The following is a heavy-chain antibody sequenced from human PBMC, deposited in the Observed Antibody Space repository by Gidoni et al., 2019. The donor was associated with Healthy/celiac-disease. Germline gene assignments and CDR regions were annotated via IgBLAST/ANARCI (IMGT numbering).Heavy chain of an antibody. CDR1: GYSFTSYW. V-gene: IGHV5-51*01. CDR2: IYPGDSDT. Sequence: EVQLVQSGAEVKKPGESLKISCKGSGYSFTSYWIGWVRQMPGKGLEWMGIIYPGDSDTRYSPSFQGQVTISADKSISTAYLQWSSLKASDTAMYYCARTPPITMVRGVTFDYWGQGTLATVSS. D-gene: IGHD3-10*01. CDR3: ARTPPITMVRGVTFDY. J-gene: IGHJ4*02.